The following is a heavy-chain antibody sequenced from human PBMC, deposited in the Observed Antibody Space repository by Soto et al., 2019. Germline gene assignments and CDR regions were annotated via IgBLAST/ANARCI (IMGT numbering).Heavy chain of an antibody. CDR1: GGSFTSNNW. D-gene: IGHD1-7*01. J-gene: IGHJ4*02. CDR2: IYRTGST. V-gene: IGHV4-4*02. Sequence: SETLSLTCAVSGGSFTSNNWWTCVRQPPGQGLEWIGEIYRTGSTNYNPSLKSRVTISLDKSENQFSLKVTSLTAADTAVYYCASRDPGTSVDYWGQGTLVTVSS. CDR3: ASRDPGTSVDY.